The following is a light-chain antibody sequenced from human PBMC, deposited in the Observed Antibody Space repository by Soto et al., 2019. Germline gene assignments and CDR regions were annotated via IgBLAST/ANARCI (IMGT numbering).Light chain of an antibody. V-gene: IGKV3-20*01. Sequence: IVLTHSPAILALSPGDRATLSCRSSQSVSSSYLAWYQHKPGQAPRLLIHGASSRVTGIPDRFSGSGSGTDFTLTISRLEPEDFAVYYCQQYGSSGTFGQGTKVDIK. CDR1: QSVSSSY. J-gene: IGKJ1*01. CDR3: QQYGSSGT. CDR2: GAS.